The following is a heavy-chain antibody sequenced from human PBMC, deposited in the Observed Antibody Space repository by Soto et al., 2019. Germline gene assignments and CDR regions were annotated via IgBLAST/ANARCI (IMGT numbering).Heavy chain of an antibody. CDR2: IYYSGST. V-gene: IGHV4-61*01. Sequence: QVQLQESGPGLVKPSETLSLTCTVSGGSVSSGSYYWSWVRQPPGKGLECLGYIYYSGSTNYNPALTSGVTISVDTSKNLFSLKLSSVTAADTAVYDGARGIECWYKGRYYYGMDVWGQGTTVTVSS. CDR1: GGSVSSGSYY. J-gene: IGHJ6*02. D-gene: IGHD6-13*01. CDR3: ARGIECWYKGRYYYGMDV.